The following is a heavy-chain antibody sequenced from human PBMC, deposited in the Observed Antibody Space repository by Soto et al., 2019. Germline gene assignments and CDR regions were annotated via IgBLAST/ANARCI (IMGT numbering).Heavy chain of an antibody. CDR2: IYYSGST. CDR3: ARIPSYYGSGSPFYGMDV. J-gene: IGHJ6*02. Sequence: SETLSLTCTVSGGSISSSSYYWGWIRQPPGKGLEWIGSIYYSGSTYYNPSLKSRVTISVGTSKNQFSLKLSSVTAADTATYYCARIPSYYGSGSPFYGMDVWGQGTTVTVSS. V-gene: IGHV4-39*01. D-gene: IGHD3-10*01. CDR1: GGSISSSSYY.